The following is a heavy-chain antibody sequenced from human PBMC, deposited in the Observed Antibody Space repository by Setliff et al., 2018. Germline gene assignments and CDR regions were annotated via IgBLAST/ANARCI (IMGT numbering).Heavy chain of an antibody. CDR1: GYTFAKYG. V-gene: IGHV1-18*03. D-gene: IGHD5-18*01. CDR2: ISGYNGYT. J-gene: IGHJ4*02. Sequence: ASVKVSCKAFGYTFAKYGTSWVRQAPGQGLEWMGWISGYNGYTVYAQKLQGRLTITTDTSASTAYMELSSLRSEDMAVYFCARGPTYNYGIWDYWGQGTLVTVSS. CDR3: ARGPTYNYGIWDY.